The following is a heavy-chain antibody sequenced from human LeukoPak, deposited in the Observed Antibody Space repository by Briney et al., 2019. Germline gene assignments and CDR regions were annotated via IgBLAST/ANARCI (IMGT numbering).Heavy chain of an antibody. CDR1: GYSFTSYW. CDR2: IYPGDSDT. V-gene: IGHV5-51*01. Sequence: GESLKISCKGSGYSFTSYWIGWVRQMPGKGLERMGIIYPGDSDTRYSPSFQGQVTISADKSISPAYLQWSSLKASDTAMYYCARHSYYYGSGTRAPFDYWGQGTLVTVSS. CDR3: ARHSYYYGSGTRAPFDY. J-gene: IGHJ4*02. D-gene: IGHD3-10*01.